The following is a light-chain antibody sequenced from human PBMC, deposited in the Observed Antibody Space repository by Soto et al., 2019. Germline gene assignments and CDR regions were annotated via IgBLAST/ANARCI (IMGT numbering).Light chain of an antibody. J-gene: IGLJ3*02. Sequence: QSVLSQAPSASGTPGQGVTISCSGGNSNIGSNSVNWYQQLPRTSPKLIIFGNHQRPSGVPDRFSGSKSGTSASLAISGLQYEDEADYYCAAWDDSLNGVVFGGGTKVTVL. CDR3: AAWDDSLNGVV. CDR2: GNH. V-gene: IGLV1-44*01. CDR1: NSNIGSNS.